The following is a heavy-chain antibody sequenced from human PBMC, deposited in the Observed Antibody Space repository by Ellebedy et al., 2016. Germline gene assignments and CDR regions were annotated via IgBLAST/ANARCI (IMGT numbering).Heavy chain of an antibody. V-gene: IGHV3-7*04. J-gene: IGHJ3*02. D-gene: IGHD2-15*01. CDR2: INQEGSEK. CDR3: ARMEDFEEVSNAKTIGEALRVDAFDI. Sequence: GGSLRLSXAASGFDFSNYWMTWVRQAPGKGLEWVANINQEGSEKNHVDSVNGRFTISRDNARNSLYLQMYSLRAEDSALYLCARMEDFEEVSNAKTIGEALRVDAFDIWGQGTRVTVSS. CDR1: GFDFSNYW.